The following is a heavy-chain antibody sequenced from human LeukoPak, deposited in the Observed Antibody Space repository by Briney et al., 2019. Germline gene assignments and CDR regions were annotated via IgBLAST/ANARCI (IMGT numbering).Heavy chain of an antibody. V-gene: IGHV3-23*01. CDR1: GFTFSSYA. CDR2: ITSGTRT. CDR3: ARHMSGSYGLH. J-gene: IGHJ4*02. Sequence: PGGSLRLSCAASGFTFSSYAMNWVRQAPGKGLEWVSGITSGTRTYYADSVKGRFAISRDNSKNTMYLQMNSLRAEDTAVYYCARHMSGSYGLHWGQGTLVTVSS. D-gene: IGHD1-26*01.